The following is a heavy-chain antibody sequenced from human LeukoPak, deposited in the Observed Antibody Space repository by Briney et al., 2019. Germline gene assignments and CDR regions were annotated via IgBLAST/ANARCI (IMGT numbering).Heavy chain of an antibody. CDR1: GFSFSSYG. V-gene: IGHV3-21*01. D-gene: IGHD4-17*01. J-gene: IGHJ4*02. Sequence: PGGSLRLSCAASGFSFSSYGMTWVRQAPGKGLEWVSSISSRSSSIYYADSLKGRFTISRDDAKNSLYLQMNSLRAEDTAIYFCAREPTVTTSGYWGQGTLDTVSS. CDR3: AREPTVTTSGY. CDR2: ISSRSSSI.